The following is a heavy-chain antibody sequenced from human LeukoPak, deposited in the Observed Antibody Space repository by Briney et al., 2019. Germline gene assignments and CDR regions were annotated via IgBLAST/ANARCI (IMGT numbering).Heavy chain of an antibody. CDR3: ARDRPGIAVAGDAFDI. CDR1: GGSISSYY. D-gene: IGHD6-19*01. Sequence: PSETLSLTCTVSGGSISSYYWSWIRQPPGKGLEWIGYIQNRGSTNYNPSLKSRVTLSVDTSKNQFSLELTSVTAADTAVYYCARDRPGIAVAGDAFDIWGQGTMVTVSS. J-gene: IGHJ3*02. V-gene: IGHV4-59*01. CDR2: IQNRGST.